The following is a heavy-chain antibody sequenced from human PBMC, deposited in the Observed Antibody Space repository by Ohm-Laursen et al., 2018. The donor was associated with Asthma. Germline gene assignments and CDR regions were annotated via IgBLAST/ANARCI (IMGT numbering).Heavy chain of an antibody. CDR1: GFTFSSYS. D-gene: IGHD3-3*01. J-gene: IGHJ6*02. CDR2: ISSSSSYI. Sequence: SLRLSCTASGFTFSSYSMNWVRQAPGKGLEWVSSISSSSSYIYYADSVKGRFTISRDNAKNSLYLQMNSLRAGDTAVYYCAREGYDFWSGNYYYGMDVWGQGTTVTVSS. CDR3: AREGYDFWSGNYYYGMDV. V-gene: IGHV3-21*01.